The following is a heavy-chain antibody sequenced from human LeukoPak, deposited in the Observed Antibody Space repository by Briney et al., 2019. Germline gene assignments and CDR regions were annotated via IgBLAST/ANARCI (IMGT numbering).Heavy chain of an antibody. CDR2: IWYDGSNR. Sequence: GGSLRLSCAASGFTVSRNYMSWVRQAPGKGLEWVAVIWYDGSNRYYVDSVKGRFTISRDNSKNTLYLQMESLRAEDAAVYYCARNSGNSYEAFDIWGQGTMVTVSS. CDR3: ARNSGNSYEAFDI. CDR1: GFTVSRNY. V-gene: IGHV3-33*07. D-gene: IGHD1-26*01. J-gene: IGHJ3*02.